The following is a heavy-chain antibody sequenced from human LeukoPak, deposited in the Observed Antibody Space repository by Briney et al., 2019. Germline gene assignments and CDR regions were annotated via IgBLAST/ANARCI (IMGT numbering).Heavy chain of an antibody. J-gene: IGHJ4*02. CDR1: GFTFSSYA. CDR3: AKESAAAEKLHLDY. CDR2: ISYDGSNK. V-gene: IGHV3-30*18. Sequence: PGGSLRLSCAASGFTFSSYAMSWVRQAPGKGLEWVAVISYDGSNKYYADSVKGRFTISRDNSKNTLYLQMNSLRAEDTAVYYCAKESAAAEKLHLDYWGQGTLVTVSS. D-gene: IGHD6-13*01.